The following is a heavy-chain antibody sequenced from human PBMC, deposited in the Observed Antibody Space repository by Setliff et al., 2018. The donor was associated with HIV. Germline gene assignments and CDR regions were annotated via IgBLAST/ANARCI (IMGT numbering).Heavy chain of an antibody. CDR2: IGTAGDT. V-gene: IGHV3-13*01. CDR3: ARTAYYRDSSGYYSVAFDM. Sequence: GESLKISCAASGFTFVNHDIEWVRQAPGKGLEWVSHIGTAGDTYYLDSVKGRFTISREDARNSGYLQMNSLRDDDTAVYFCARTAYYRDSSGYYSVAFDMWGPGTMVTVSS. D-gene: IGHD3-22*01. J-gene: IGHJ3*02. CDR1: GFTFVNHD.